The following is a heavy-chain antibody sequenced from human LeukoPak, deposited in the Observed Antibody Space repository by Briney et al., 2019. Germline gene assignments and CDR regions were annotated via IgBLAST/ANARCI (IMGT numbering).Heavy chain of an antibody. CDR3: ARLGKVSGRYYGPRGFDY. CDR1: GGTFSSYA. J-gene: IGHJ4*02. Sequence: SSVTVSCQPSGGTFSSYAISWVRQAPGQGLEWLGRIIPILFIANYAQKFQGRVTITADKSTSTAYMELSSLRPEDTAVYYCARLGKVSGRYYGPRGFDYWGQGTLVTVSS. CDR2: IIPILFIA. D-gene: IGHD1-26*01. V-gene: IGHV1-69*04.